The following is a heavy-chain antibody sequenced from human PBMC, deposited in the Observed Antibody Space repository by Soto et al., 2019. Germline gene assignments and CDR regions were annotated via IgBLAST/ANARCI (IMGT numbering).Heavy chain of an antibody. CDR2: ISYDGSNK. D-gene: IGHD5-18*01. CDR1: GFTFSSYG. J-gene: IGHJ6*02. Sequence: GGSLRLSCAASGFTFSSYGMHWVRQAPGKGLEWVAVISYDGSNKYYADSVKGRFTISRDNSKNTLYLQMNSLRAEDTAVYYCAKDISRGGLIQLWTDYYYYGMDVWGQGTTVTVSS. V-gene: IGHV3-30*18. CDR3: AKDISRGGLIQLWTDYYYYGMDV.